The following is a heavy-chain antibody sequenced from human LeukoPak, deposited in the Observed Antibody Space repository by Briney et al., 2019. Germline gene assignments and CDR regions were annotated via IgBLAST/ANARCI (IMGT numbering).Heavy chain of an antibody. Sequence: GGSLRLSCAASGFTVSSNYMSWVRQAPGKGLEWVSAISGSGGSTYYADSVKGRFTISRDNSKNTLYLQMNSLRAEDTAVYYCAKINYYDSSGYYSSSLYYFDYWGQGTLVTVSS. CDR3: AKINYYDSSGYYSSSLYYFDY. J-gene: IGHJ4*02. CDR1: GFTVSSNY. V-gene: IGHV3-23*01. D-gene: IGHD3-22*01. CDR2: ISGSGGST.